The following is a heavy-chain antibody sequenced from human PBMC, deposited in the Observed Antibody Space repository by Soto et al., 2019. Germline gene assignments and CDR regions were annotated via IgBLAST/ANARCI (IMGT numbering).Heavy chain of an antibody. Sequence: PSETLSLTCTVSGGSISSGDYYWSWIRQAPGKGLEGIGYIYYSGSTYYNPSLKSRVTISVDTSKNQFSLKLSSVTAADTAVYYCARGGVGTAAAGNSDYWGQGTLVTVSS. V-gene: IGHV4-30-4*01. CDR3: ARGGVGTAAAGNSDY. D-gene: IGHD6-13*01. CDR1: GGSISSGDYY. J-gene: IGHJ4*02. CDR2: IYYSGST.